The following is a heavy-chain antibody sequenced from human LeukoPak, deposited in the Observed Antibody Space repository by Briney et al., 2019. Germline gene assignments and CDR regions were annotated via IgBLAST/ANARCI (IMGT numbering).Heavy chain of an antibody. D-gene: IGHD3-10*01. CDR1: GGSFSGYY. Sequence: SETLSLTCAVYGGSFSGYYWSWIRQPPGKGLEWIGEINHSGSTNYNPSLKSRVTISVDTSKNQFSLKLSSVTAADTAVYYCARTIHPTMVRGVISYYYYYMDVWGKGTTVTISS. J-gene: IGHJ6*03. V-gene: IGHV4-34*01. CDR2: INHSGST. CDR3: ARTIHPTMVRGVISYYYYYMDV.